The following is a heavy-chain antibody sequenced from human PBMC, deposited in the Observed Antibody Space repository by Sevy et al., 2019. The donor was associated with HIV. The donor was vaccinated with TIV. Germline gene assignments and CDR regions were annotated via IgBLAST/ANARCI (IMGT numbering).Heavy chain of an antibody. Sequence: GGSLRLSCAASRFSFNGYGMHWVRQAPGKGLEWVAFIRYDGSNKYYADSVNGRFTISRDDSKNTLYLQMNSLRAEDTALYYCARGTPAFCTGGVCFNWFDPWGQGTLVTVSS. J-gene: IGHJ5*02. CDR1: RFSFNGYG. V-gene: IGHV3-30*02. CDR2: IRYDGSNK. CDR3: ARGTPAFCTGGVCFNWFDP. D-gene: IGHD2-8*02.